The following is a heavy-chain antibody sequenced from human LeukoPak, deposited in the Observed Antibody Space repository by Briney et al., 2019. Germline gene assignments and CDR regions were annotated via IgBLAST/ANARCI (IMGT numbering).Heavy chain of an antibody. Sequence: ASVKVSCKASGYTFTSYDINWVRQATGQGLEWMGWMNPNSGNTGYAQKFQGRVTMTRNTSISTAYMELRSLISDDTAVYYCARDSSGYSATPYYFDYWGQGTLVTVSS. CDR1: GYTFTSYD. J-gene: IGHJ4*02. CDR3: ARDSSGYSATPYYFDY. CDR2: MNPNSGNT. D-gene: IGHD3-22*01. V-gene: IGHV1-8*01.